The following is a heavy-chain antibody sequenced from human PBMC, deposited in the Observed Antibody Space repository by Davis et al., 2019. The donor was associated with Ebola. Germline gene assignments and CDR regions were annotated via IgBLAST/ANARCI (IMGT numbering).Heavy chain of an antibody. V-gene: IGHV3-21*01. CDR3: ASSKWAAAGLDY. D-gene: IGHD6-13*01. CDR2: ISSSSSYI. Sequence: PGGSLRLSCAASGFTFSSYSMNWVRQAPGKGLEWVSSISSSSSYIYYADSVKGRFTISRDNAKNSLYLQMNSLRAEDTAVYYCASSKWAAAGLDYWGQGTLVTVSS. J-gene: IGHJ4*02. CDR1: GFTFSSYS.